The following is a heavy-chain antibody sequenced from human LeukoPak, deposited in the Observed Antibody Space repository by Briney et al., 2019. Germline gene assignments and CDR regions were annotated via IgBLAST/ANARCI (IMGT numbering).Heavy chain of an antibody. Sequence: GGSLRLSCAASGFTFSSYWMSWVRQAPGKGLEWVSAISGSGGSTYYADSVKGRFTISRDNSKNTLYLQMNSLRAEDTAVYYCAKGSSSWSYYFDYWGQGTLVTVSS. CDR1: GFTFSSYW. V-gene: IGHV3-23*01. CDR2: ISGSGGST. J-gene: IGHJ4*02. CDR3: AKGSSSWSYYFDY. D-gene: IGHD6-13*01.